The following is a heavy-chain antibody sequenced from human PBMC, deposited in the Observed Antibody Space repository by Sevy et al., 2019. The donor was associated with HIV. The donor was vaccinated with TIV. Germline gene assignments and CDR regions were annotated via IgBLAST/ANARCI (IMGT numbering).Heavy chain of an antibody. Sequence: GGSLRLSCSASEFAFSAYWMVWVRQGPGKGLEWVANIKQDGSEQNYVDSVEGRFTISRDNGKNLLYLQMNDLRAEDTAVYYCARGGGFYGDYPFDYWGHGTLVTVSS. V-gene: IGHV3-7*01. CDR2: IKQDGSEQ. CDR3: ARGGGFYGDYPFDY. D-gene: IGHD4-17*01. CDR1: EFAFSAYW. J-gene: IGHJ4*01.